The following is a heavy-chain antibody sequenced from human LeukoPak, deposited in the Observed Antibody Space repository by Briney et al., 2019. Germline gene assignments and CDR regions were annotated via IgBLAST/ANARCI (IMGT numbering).Heavy chain of an antibody. Sequence: PSQTLSLTCTVSGDSISSTGRHWTWISQLPGKGLEWIGYITNSGNTYYTPSLRSRLTISVDTSANQFSLRLSALTAADTAMYYCATASGNSFFDYWGQGTLVIVSS. CDR2: ITNSGNT. J-gene: IGHJ4*02. CDR3: ATASGNSFFDY. V-gene: IGHV4-31*03. CDR1: GDSISSTGRH. D-gene: IGHD3-10*01.